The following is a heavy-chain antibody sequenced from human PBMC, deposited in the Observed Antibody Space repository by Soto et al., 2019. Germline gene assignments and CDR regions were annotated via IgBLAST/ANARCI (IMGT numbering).Heavy chain of an antibody. V-gene: IGHV4-34*01. CDR3: ARGDCSSTSCYLYYFDY. J-gene: IGHJ4*02. CDR2: INHSGST. CDR1: GGSFSGYY. D-gene: IGHD2-2*01. Sequence: SETLSLTCAVYGGSFSGYYWSWIRQPPGKGLEWIGEINHSGSTNYNPSLKSRVTISVDTSKNQFSLKLSSVTAADTAVYYCARGDCSSTSCYLYYFDYWGKGSLVTVSS.